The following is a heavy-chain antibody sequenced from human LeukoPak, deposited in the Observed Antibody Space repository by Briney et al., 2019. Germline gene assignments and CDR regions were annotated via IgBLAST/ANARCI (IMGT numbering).Heavy chain of an antibody. CDR3: ARARVIPASFDD. D-gene: IGHD3-16*02. CDR2: IYTSGRT. CDR1: CGSITFGSYY. J-gene: IGHJ4*02. Sequence: PSQTLSLTCTLSCGSITFGSYYWTWIRQPAGKGLEWIGRIYTSGRTFYNPSLKSRVTISMDTSMNQFSLRLNSVTAADTAVYYCARARVIPASFDDWGQGALVTVSS. V-gene: IGHV4-61*02.